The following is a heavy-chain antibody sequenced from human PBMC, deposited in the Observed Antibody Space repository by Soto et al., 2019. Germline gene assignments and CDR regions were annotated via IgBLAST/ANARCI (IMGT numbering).Heavy chain of an antibody. CDR2: IWYDGSNK. V-gene: IGHV3-33*01. CDR1: GFTFSSYG. J-gene: IGHJ5*02. Sequence: QVQLVESGGGVVQPGRSLRLSCAASGFTFSSYGMHWVRQAPGKGLEWVAVIWYDGSNKYYADSVTGRFTISRDNSKNTLYLQMNSLRAEDTAVYYCARDRLCSSYGGGFDPWGQGTLVTVSS. CDR3: ARDRLCSSYGGGFDP. D-gene: IGHD4-4*01.